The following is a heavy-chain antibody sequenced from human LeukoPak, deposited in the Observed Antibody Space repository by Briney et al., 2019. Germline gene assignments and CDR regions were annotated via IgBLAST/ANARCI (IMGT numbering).Heavy chain of an antibody. V-gene: IGHV4-34*01. CDR1: GGSISSYY. CDR3: ARRPYYYGSGPFMDV. CDR2: INHSGST. D-gene: IGHD3-10*01. J-gene: IGHJ6*02. Sequence: PSETLSLTCTVSGGSISSYYWSWIRQPPGKGLEWIGEINHSGSTNYNPSLKSRVTISVDTSKNQFSLKLSSVTAADTAVYYCARRPYYYGSGPFMDVWGQGTTVTVSS.